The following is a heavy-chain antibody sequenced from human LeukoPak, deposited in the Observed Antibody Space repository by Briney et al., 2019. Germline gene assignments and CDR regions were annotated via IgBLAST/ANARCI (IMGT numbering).Heavy chain of an antibody. V-gene: IGHV3-48*02. CDR3: AREGSGSYLDY. D-gene: IGHD3-10*01. CDR1: GFIFSTYG. CDR2: ISGSGLNT. J-gene: IGHJ4*02. Sequence: PGGSLRLSCAASGFIFSTYGMTWFRQAPGRGLEWVSGISGSGLNTYYADSVKGRFTISRDNAKNSLYLQMNSLRDEDTAVYYCAREGSGSYLDYWGQGTLVTVSS.